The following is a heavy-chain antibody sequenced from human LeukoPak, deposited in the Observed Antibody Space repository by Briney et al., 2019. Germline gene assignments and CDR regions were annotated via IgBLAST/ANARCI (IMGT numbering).Heavy chain of an antibody. CDR1: GGSISPHF. D-gene: IGHD4-17*01. V-gene: IGHV4-59*11. Sequence: PLETLSLTCTVSGGSISPHFWGWIRQSPGKELEWIGNIYYSGSTNYNPSLKNRVTISVDTSKSRFSVKLNSVTAADAAIYYCARISGPGDYGDFDYWGQGTLVTVSS. CDR2: IYYSGST. CDR3: ARISGPGDYGDFDY. J-gene: IGHJ4*02.